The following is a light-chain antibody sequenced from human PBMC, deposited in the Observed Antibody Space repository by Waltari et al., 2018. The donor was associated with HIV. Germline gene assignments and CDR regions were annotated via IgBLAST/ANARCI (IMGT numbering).Light chain of an antibody. CDR2: SNI. CDR1: SSNIGAGYH. J-gene: IGLJ3*02. Sequence: QSVLTQPPSVSGAPGQTVTISCDGSSSNIGAGYHVHWYKQVPGTSPKLVIYSNINRPSGVPDRFSASKSGTSASLAITGLQAEDEAHYYCQSHDRSLSGPWVFGGGTKLTVL. V-gene: IGLV1-40*01. CDR3: QSHDRSLSGPWV.